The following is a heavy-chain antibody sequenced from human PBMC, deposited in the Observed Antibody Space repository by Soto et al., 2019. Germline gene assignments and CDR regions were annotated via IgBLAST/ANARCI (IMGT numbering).Heavy chain of an antibody. CDR2: IIPIFGSA. Sequence: QVQLVQSGAEVKKPGSSVKVSCKASGGTFSNYAITWVRQAPGQGLEWLGRIIPIFGSANYAQKFQGRVTIPADEPTTTAYMELSSLRSDDTAVYYCAKDGGKDGYFGNWLDPWGQGTLVTVSS. V-gene: IGHV1-69*15. CDR1: GGTFSNYA. J-gene: IGHJ5*02. D-gene: IGHD5-12*01. CDR3: AKDGGKDGYFGNWLDP.